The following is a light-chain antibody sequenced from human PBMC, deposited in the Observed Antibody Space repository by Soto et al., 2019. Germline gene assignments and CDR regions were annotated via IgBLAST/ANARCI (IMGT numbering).Light chain of an antibody. V-gene: IGKV3-15*01. CDR3: QQYNNWTPWT. Sequence: EIVMTQSPATLSVSPGDRATLSCRASQSVSSNLAWYQQKPGQAPRLLVYGASTRSAGIPDRFSGGGSGTEFTLTISSLQSEDLAVYYCQQYNNWTPWTLGQGTKVEIK. CDR2: GAS. CDR1: QSVSSN. J-gene: IGKJ1*01.